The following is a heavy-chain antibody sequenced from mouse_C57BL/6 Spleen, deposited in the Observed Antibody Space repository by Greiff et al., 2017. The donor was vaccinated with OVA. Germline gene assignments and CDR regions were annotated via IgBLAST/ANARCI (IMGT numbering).Heavy chain of an antibody. D-gene: IGHD2-1*01. V-gene: IGHV1-26*01. CDR3: ARYQYGNYYFDY. CDR1: GYTFTDYY. J-gene: IGHJ2*01. CDR2: INPNNGGT. Sequence: DVKLQESGPELVKPGASVKISCKASGYTFTDYYMNWVKQSHGKSLEWIGDINPNNGGTSYNQKFKGKATLTVDKSSSTAYMELRSLTSEDSAVYYCARYQYGNYYFDYWGQGTTLTVSS.